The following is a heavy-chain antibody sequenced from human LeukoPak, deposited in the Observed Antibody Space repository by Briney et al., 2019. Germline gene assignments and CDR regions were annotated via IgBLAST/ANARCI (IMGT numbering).Heavy chain of an antibody. CDR1: GFTFSDYY. V-gene: IGHV3-11*03. CDR2: ISECSGGT. J-gene: IGHJ4*02. CDR3: DRRGVVSRGVRVMGFRKEAYYFDY. D-gene: IGHD3-10*01. Sequence: PGGSLRLSCAASGFTFSDYYMTWIRQAPAKGLERVSGISECSGGTTYADSVKGRFTISRDNSLNTLYLQMNSLRAEDTAVYFCDRRGVVSRGVRVMGFRKEAYYFDYWGGKILVTV.